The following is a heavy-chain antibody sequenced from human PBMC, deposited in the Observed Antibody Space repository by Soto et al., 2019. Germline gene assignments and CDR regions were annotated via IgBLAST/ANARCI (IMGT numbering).Heavy chain of an antibody. CDR2: IYYSGST. J-gene: IGHJ6*02. CDR3: ARCWGGDSGDFPYYYYYGMDV. V-gene: IGHV4-59*01. CDR1: GGSISSYY. Sequence: LSLTCTVSGGSISSYYWSWIRQPPGKGLEWIGYIYYSGSTNYNPSLKSRVTISVDTSKNQFSLKLSSVTAADTAVYYCARCWGGDSGDFPYYYYYGMDVWGQGTTVTVS. D-gene: IGHD4-17*01.